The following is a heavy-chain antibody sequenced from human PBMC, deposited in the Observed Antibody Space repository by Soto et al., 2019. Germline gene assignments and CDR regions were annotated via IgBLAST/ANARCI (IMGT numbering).Heavy chain of an antibody. J-gene: IGHJ4*02. D-gene: IGHD4-17*01. CDR1: GYTFTSYP. Sequence: ASVKVSCKASGYTFTSYPMHWVRQAPGQRLESMGWINAGNGNTKYSQKFQGRVTITRDTFASTAYMELSSLRSEDTAVYYCARGRRIYGDSNPYFDDWGQGTLVTVSS. CDR3: ARGRRIYGDSNPYFDD. CDR2: INAGNGNT. V-gene: IGHV1-3*01.